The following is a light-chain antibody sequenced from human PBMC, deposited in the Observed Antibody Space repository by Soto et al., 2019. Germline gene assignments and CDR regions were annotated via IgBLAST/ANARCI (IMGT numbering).Light chain of an antibody. J-gene: IGKJ2*01. V-gene: IGKV3-15*01. CDR3: QQYDNWPPT. CDR1: QSVSSN. Sequence: IVMTQSPATLSVSPGERATLSCRASQSVSSNFAWYQQKPGQAPRLLIYGAFTRATGIPARFSGSGSGTELTLTISSLQPEDFAVYYCQQYDNWPPTFGQGTKVDIK. CDR2: GAF.